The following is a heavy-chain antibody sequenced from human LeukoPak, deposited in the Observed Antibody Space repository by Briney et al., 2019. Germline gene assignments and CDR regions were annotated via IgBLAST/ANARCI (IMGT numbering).Heavy chain of an antibody. J-gene: IGHJ4*02. V-gene: IGHV1-2*02. Sequence: AAVTVSCMASGYTFIGCYMHWVRQAPGQGLEWMGWVNTHTGATNYAQKFQGAATMTRDTSISTAYIELSRPRPDDTAMYYCARSGRGHVYGFFDYWGQGTLVTVSS. D-gene: IGHD3-10*01. CDR2: VNTHTGAT. CDR3: ARSGRGHVYGFFDY. CDR1: GYTFIGCY.